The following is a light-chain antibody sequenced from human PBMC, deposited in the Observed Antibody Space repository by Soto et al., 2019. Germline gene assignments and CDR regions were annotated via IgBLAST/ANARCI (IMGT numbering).Light chain of an antibody. V-gene: IGLV2-14*03. Sequence: QSALTQPASVSGSPGQSVTISCTGTSSDVGGFNYVSWYQQHPGKAPKLMIYDVNVRPSGVSNRFSGSKSGNTASLTISGPRVEDEVIYYGNQGEPTTLFFGTGTNPTVL. CDR1: SSDVGGFNY. CDR2: DVN. J-gene: IGLJ1*01. CDR3: NQGEPTTLF.